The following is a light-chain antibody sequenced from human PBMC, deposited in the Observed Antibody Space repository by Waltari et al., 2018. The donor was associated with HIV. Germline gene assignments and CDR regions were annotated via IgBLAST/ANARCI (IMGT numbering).Light chain of an antibody. V-gene: IGLV2-14*01. J-gene: IGLJ3*02. Sequence: HSALTQPASVSGSLGQSITISCTTAPAALGNFVSWYQQFPGKAPQLIFYQVNRRPSETPYRFSASKSGDTASLTISGLLPEDEADYFCSSLGDANSLLFGGGTHLTVL. CDR1: PAALGNF. CDR2: QVN. CDR3: SSLGDANSLL.